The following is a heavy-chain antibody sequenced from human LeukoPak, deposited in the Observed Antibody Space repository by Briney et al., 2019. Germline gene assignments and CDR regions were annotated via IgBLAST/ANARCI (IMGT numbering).Heavy chain of an antibody. J-gene: IGHJ3*02. CDR1: GYTFTSYA. Sequence: ASVKVSCKASGYTFTSYAMHWVRQAPGQRLEWMGWINAGNGNTKCSQEFQGRVTITRDTSASTAYMELSSLRSEDTAVYYCARARAGSYGAFDIWGQGTMVTVSS. CDR3: ARARAGSYGAFDI. V-gene: IGHV1-3*01. D-gene: IGHD1-26*01. CDR2: INAGNGNT.